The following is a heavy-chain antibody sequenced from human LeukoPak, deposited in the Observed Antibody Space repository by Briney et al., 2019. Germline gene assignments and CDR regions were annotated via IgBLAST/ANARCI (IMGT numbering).Heavy chain of an antibody. Sequence: GGSLRLSCATSGFTFSSSWMSWVRQAPGKGLECVANIKEDGREKYYVDSVKGRFTISRDNAKNSLYLQMSSLRAEDTAVYYCARTYSGGWSASDYWGQGTLVAVSS. D-gene: IGHD6-19*01. CDR1: GFTFSSSW. V-gene: IGHV3-7*01. CDR2: IKEDGREK. CDR3: ARTYSGGWSASDY. J-gene: IGHJ4*02.